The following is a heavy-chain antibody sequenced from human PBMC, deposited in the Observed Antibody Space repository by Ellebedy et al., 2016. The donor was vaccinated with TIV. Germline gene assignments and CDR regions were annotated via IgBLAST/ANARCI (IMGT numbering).Heavy chain of an antibody. Sequence: MPSETLSLTCAVYGGSFSGYYWTWIRQTPGTGLEWIGEINHSGSTNYNPSLKSRVTISGDPCKNHFSLELRSVTAADTAVYYCARETNRAADYWGQGTLVTVSS. D-gene: IGHD1-14*01. V-gene: IGHV4-34*01. CDR2: INHSGST. J-gene: IGHJ4*02. CDR3: ARETNRAADY. CDR1: GGSFSGYY.